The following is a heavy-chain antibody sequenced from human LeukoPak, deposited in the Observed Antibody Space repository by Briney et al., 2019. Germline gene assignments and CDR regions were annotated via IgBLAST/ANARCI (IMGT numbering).Heavy chain of an antibody. V-gene: IGHV3-11*01. Sequence: GGSLRLSCAASGFTFSDYYMSWIRQAPGKGLEWVSYISSSGSTIYYADSVKGRFTISRDNAKNSLYLQMNSLRAEDTAVYYCARSSGWYTLQDFDIWGQGTMVTVSS. D-gene: IGHD6-19*01. CDR2: ISSSGSTI. CDR3: ARSSGWYTLQDFDI. CDR1: GFTFSDYY. J-gene: IGHJ3*02.